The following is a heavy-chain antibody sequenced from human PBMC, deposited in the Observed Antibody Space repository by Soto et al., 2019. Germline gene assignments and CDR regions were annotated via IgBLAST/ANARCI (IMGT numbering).Heavy chain of an antibody. D-gene: IGHD5-12*01. Sequence: GGSLRLSCSASGFTFSSYAMHWVRQAPGKGLEYVSGVRSNGDPPFYADSVKGRFTISRDNSKNTLYLKMSSLSADDTAVYYCVKSRGGNNFDFFDWGQGALVTVSS. CDR1: GFTFSSYA. V-gene: IGHV3-64D*06. J-gene: IGHJ4*02. CDR3: VKSRGGNNFDFFD. CDR2: VRSNGDPP.